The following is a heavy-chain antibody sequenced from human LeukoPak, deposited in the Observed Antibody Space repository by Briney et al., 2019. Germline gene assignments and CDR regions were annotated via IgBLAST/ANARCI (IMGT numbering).Heavy chain of an antibody. J-gene: IGHJ4*02. CDR1: GFTFSTKS. Sequence: WGSLRLSCAVSGFTFSTKSMNWVRQAPGKGLEWVSYITADSGTTYYADSVKGRFTISRDNAKNSLYLQMNSLRDEDTAVYYCASRDYFDYWGQGNLVSVSS. CDR3: ASRDYFDY. V-gene: IGHV3-48*02. CDR2: ITADSGTT.